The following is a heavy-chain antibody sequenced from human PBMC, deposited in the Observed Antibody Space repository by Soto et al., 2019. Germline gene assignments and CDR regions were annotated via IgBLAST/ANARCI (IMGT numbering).Heavy chain of an antibody. V-gene: IGHV4-59*01. CDR3: ARVRGFKGDYYYYYGMDV. J-gene: IGHJ6*02. CDR2: IYYSGST. Sequence: KPSETLSLTCTVSGGSISSYYWSWIRQPPGKGLEWIGYIYYSGSTNYNPSLKSRVTISVDTSKNQFSLKLSSVTAADTAVYYCARVRGFKGDYYYYYGMDVWGQGTTVTVSS. D-gene: IGHD3-16*01. CDR1: GGSISSYY.